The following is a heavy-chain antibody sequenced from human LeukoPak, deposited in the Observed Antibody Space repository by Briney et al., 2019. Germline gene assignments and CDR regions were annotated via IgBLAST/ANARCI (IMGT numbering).Heavy chain of an antibody. V-gene: IGHV3-30-3*01. J-gene: IGHJ6*02. CDR1: GFTFSSYA. Sequence: GGSLRLSCAASGFTFSSYAMHWVRQAPGKGLEWVAVISYDGSNKYYADSVKGRFTISRDNSKNTLNLQMNSLRAEDTAVYYCARDQSIYYYYGMDVWGQGTTVTVSS. CDR3: ARDQSIYYYYGMDV. CDR2: ISYDGSNK. D-gene: IGHD6-6*01.